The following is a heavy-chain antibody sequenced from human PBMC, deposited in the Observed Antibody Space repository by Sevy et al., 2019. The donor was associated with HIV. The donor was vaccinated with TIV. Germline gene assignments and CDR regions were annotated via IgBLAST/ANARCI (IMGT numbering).Heavy chain of an antibody. V-gene: IGHV3-23*01. D-gene: IGHD3-22*01. J-gene: IGHJ3*02. CDR3: AGGRYDSSGSFDAFDI. CDR2: IYGSGGAT. Sequence: GGSLRLSCKPSGFTFTSYAMSWVRQAPGKGLEWVSTIYGSGGATYYADSVKGRFTISRDNSKNTLYLQMNNLRIEDTAVYYCAGGRYDSSGSFDAFDIWGQGTMVTVSS. CDR1: GFTFTSYA.